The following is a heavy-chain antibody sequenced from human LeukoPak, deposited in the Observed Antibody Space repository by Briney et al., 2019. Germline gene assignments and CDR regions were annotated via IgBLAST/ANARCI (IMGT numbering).Heavy chain of an antibody. CDR3: ARGEAGYPFDY. D-gene: IGHD3-9*01. CDR1: GFTFSSYG. J-gene: IGHJ4*01. Sequence: TGGSLRLSCAASGFTFSSYGMHWVRQAPGKGLEWVAVIWYDGSNKYYADSVKGRFTISRDNSKNTLYLQMNSLRAEDTAVYYCARGEAGYPFDYWGQEPWSPSPQ. V-gene: IGHV3-33*01. CDR2: IWYDGSNK.